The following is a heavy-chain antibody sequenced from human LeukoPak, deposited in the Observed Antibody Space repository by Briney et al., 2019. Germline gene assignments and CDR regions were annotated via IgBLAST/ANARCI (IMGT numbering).Heavy chain of an antibody. V-gene: IGHV3-11*01. CDR3: WRLGIITAAGSNDY. CDR1: EFTFSDYY. J-gene: IGHJ4*02. Sequence: GGSLRLSCAASEFTFSDYYMSWIRQAPGKGLEWVSYISYSGDTKYYADSVKGRFTVSRDNAKNSLYLQMNSLRAEDTAVYYCWRLGIITAAGSNDYWGQGTLVTVSS. D-gene: IGHD6-13*01. CDR2: ISYSGDTK.